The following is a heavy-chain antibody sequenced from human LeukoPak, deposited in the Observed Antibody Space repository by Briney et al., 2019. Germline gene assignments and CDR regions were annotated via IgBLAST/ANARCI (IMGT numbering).Heavy chain of an antibody. CDR3: ARRTTFGGWSYNWFDP. Sequence: PSETLSLTCTVSGGSISSYYWSWIRQPPGKGLEWIGYIYYSGSTNYNPSLKSRVTISVDTSKNQFSLKLSSVTAADTAVYYCARRTTFGGWSYNWFDPWGQGTLVTVSS. V-gene: IGHV4-59*01. CDR2: IYYSGST. D-gene: IGHD6-19*01. J-gene: IGHJ5*02. CDR1: GGSISSYY.